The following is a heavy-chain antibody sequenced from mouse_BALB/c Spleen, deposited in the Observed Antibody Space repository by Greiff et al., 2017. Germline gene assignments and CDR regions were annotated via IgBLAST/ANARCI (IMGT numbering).Heavy chain of an antibody. CDR2: INSNGGST. J-gene: IGHJ4*01. CDR3: ARGPMITTGSYAMDY. CDR1: GFTFSSYG. V-gene: IGHV5-6-3*01. Sequence: EVQLVESGGGLVQPGGSLKLSCAASGFTFSSYGMSWVRQTPDKRLELVATINSNGGSTYYPDSVKGRFTISRDNAKNTLYLQMSSLKSEDTAMYYCARGPMITTGSYAMDYWGQGTSVTVSS. D-gene: IGHD2-4*01.